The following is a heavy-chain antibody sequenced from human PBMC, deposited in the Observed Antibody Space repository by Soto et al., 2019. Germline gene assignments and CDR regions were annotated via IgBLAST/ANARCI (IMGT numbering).Heavy chain of an antibody. J-gene: IGHJ3*02. Sequence: GASVKVSCKASGYTFTSYDINWVRQATGQGLEWMGWMNPNSGNTGYAQKFQGRVTMTRNTSISTAYMELSSLRSEDTAVYYCARFYYDSSGSPAPFYAFDIWGQGTMVTLSS. CDR3: ARFYYDSSGSPAPFYAFDI. CDR1: GYTFTSYD. D-gene: IGHD3-22*01. V-gene: IGHV1-8*01. CDR2: MNPNSGNT.